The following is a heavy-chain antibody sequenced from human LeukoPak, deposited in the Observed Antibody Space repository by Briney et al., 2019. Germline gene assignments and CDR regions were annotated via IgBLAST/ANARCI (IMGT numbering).Heavy chain of an antibody. CDR1: GSTFSNYW. D-gene: IGHD1-26*01. Sequence: PGGSLRLSCAASGSTFSNYWMHWVRQDPLKGLVWVSRINSDGGSTGYADSVKGRFTISRDNTKNTLYLQMNSLRAEDTALYYCARGGTSGSLIYWGQGTLVTVSS. V-gene: IGHV3-74*01. CDR2: INSDGGST. J-gene: IGHJ4*02. CDR3: ARGGTSGSLIY.